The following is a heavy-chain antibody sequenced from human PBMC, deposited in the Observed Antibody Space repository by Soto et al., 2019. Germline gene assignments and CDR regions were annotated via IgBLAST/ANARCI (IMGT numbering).Heavy chain of an antibody. Sequence: VQLVESGGGVVQPGRSLRLSCAASGFTFSSYGMHWVRQAPGKGLEWVAVISYDGSNKYYADSVKGRFTISRDNSKNTLYLQMNSLRAEDTAVYYCAKDQDLRSYFDYWGQGTLVTVSS. CDR1: GFTFSSYG. CDR2: ISYDGSNK. V-gene: IGHV3-30*18. J-gene: IGHJ4*02. CDR3: AKDQDLRSYFDY. D-gene: IGHD4-17*01.